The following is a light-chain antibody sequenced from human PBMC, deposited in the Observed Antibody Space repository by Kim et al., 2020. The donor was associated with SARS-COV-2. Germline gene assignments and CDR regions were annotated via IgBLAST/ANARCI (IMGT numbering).Light chain of an antibody. CDR3: QTSGSGPRV. Sequence: ASVALTCTLSSAHSNYARAWHQKQPEKGPRFVMKLQGDGSNSKGDGVPDRCSGSSSGAERDLTISSLQSEDEDDYYCQTSGSGPRVFGGGTQLTVL. V-gene: IGLV4-69*01. J-gene: IGLJ3*02. CDR2: LQGDGSN. CDR1: SAHSNYA.